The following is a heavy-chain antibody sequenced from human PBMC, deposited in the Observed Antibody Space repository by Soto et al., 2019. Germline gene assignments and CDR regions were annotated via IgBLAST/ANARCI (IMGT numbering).Heavy chain of an antibody. V-gene: IGHV1-69*13. Sequence: ASVKVSCKASGGTFSSYAISWVRQAPGQGLEWMGGIIPIFGTANYAQKFQGRVTITADESTSTAYMELSSLRSEDTAVYYFARASLTMVRGVDYYGMDVWGQGTTVTVSS. CDR3: ARASLTMVRGVDYYGMDV. CDR1: GGTFSSYA. D-gene: IGHD3-10*01. J-gene: IGHJ6*02. CDR2: IIPIFGTA.